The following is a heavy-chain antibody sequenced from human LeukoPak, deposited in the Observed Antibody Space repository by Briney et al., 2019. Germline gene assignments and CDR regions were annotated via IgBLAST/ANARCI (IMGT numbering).Heavy chain of an antibody. CDR2: IWYDGSNK. Sequence: GGSLRLSCAASGFTFSSYGMHWVRQAPGKGLEWVAVIWYDGSNKYYADSVKGRFTISRDNSKNTLYLQMNSLRAEDTAVYYCARGIEMATTSGYYYYGMDVWGQGTTVTVSS. D-gene: IGHD5-24*01. CDR1: GFTFSSYG. CDR3: ARGIEMATTSGYYYYGMDV. J-gene: IGHJ6*02. V-gene: IGHV3-33*01.